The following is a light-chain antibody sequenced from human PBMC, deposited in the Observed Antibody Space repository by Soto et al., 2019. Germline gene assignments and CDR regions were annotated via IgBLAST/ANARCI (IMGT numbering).Light chain of an antibody. Sequence: QSVLTQPASVSGSPGQSITISCTGTSSDVGGYNYVSWYQQHPGKAPKLMIYEVSNRPSGVSNRFSGSKSGNTASLTISGLQAEDEADYYCSSYTISSTPYVFGIGAKVTVL. CDR3: SSYTISSTPYV. V-gene: IGLV2-14*01. J-gene: IGLJ1*01. CDR2: EVS. CDR1: SSDVGGYNY.